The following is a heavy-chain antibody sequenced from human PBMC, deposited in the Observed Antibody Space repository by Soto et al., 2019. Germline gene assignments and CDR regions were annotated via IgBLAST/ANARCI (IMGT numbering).Heavy chain of an antibody. CDR1: GFPVSNYD. J-gene: IGHJ2*01. V-gene: IGHV3-13*01. D-gene: IGHD5-12*01. CDR2: IDIAGDT. Sequence: GGCLRLACAASGFPVSNYDMHWVRQVTGKGLEWVSAIDIAGDTYYPDSVKGRFTISREKAKNSLYLQMNSLRADDTAVYYCARAARWLQSRYFDLWGRGTPVTVSS. CDR3: ARAARWLQSRYFDL.